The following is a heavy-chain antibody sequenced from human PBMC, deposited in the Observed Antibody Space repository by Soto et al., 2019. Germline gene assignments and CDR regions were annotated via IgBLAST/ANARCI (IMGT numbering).Heavy chain of an antibody. D-gene: IGHD5-12*01. CDR1: GYTFTSFG. J-gene: IGHJ6*02. CDR3: ARVRSVGMATIHSMDV. Sequence: QVQLVQSGTEVKKPGASVKVSCKASGYTFTSFGVSWVRQAPGQGLEWMGWTSPYNGNTKYAQKVQGRVTMTTDTSTSTAYMELRSLRSDDTAVYYCARVRSVGMATIHSMDVWGQGTTVAVSS. V-gene: IGHV1-18*04. CDR2: TSPYNGNT.